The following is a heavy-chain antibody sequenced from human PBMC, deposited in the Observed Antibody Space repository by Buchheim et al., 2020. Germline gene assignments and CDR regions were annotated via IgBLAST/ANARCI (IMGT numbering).Heavy chain of an antibody. CDR2: INPSGGST. V-gene: IGHV1-46*03. CDR1: GYTFTSYY. CDR3: ARGGLGIFGVVTPWYFDY. Sequence: QVQLVQSGAEVKKPGASVKVSCKASGYTFTSYYMHWVRQAPGQGLEWMGIINPSGGSTSYAQKFQGRVTLTRDTSTSTVYMELSSLRSEDTAVYYCARGGLGIFGVVTPWYFDYWGQGTL. D-gene: IGHD3-3*01. J-gene: IGHJ4*02.